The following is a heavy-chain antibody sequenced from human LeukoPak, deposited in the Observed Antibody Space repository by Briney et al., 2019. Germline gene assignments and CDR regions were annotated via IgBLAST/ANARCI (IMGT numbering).Heavy chain of an antibody. J-gene: IGHJ4*02. CDR3: ARHGLGYSSSWYGDY. D-gene: IGHD6-13*01. Sequence: GESLKISCKGSGYSFTSCWIGWVRQMPGKGLEWMGIIYPGDSDTRYSPSFQGQVTISADKSISTAYLQWSSLKASDTAMYYCARHGLGYSSSWYGDYWGQGTLVTVSS. CDR1: GYSFTSCW. CDR2: IYPGDSDT. V-gene: IGHV5-51*01.